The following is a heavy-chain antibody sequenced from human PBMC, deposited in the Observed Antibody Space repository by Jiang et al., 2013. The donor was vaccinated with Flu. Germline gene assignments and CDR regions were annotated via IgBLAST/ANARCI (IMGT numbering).Heavy chain of an antibody. Sequence: KISCKGSGFSFATYWIGWVRQMPGKGLEWVGIIYPGDSDTSYSPSFQGQVTISADKSLSTAYLQWTSLKVSDTAIYYCARSFGEGSWFDPWGQGTLVTVSS. CDR3: ARSFGEGSWFDP. V-gene: IGHV5-51*01. CDR2: IYPGDSDT. CDR1: GFSFATYW. D-gene: IGHD3-10*01. J-gene: IGHJ5*02.